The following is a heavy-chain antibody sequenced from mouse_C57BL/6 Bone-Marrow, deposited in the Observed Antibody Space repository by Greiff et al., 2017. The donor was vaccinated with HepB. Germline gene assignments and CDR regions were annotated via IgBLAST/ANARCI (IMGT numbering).Heavy chain of an antibody. V-gene: IGHV1-55*01. CDR3: AREDYYGSSYGFAY. Sequence: QVHVKQPGAELVKPGASVKMSCKASGYTFTSYWITWVKQRPGQGLEWIGDIYPGSGSTNYNEKFKSKATLTVDTSSSTAYMQLSSLTSEDSAVYYCAREDYYGSSYGFAYWGQGTLVTVSA. CDR1: GYTFTSYW. D-gene: IGHD1-1*01. CDR2: IYPGSGST. J-gene: IGHJ3*01.